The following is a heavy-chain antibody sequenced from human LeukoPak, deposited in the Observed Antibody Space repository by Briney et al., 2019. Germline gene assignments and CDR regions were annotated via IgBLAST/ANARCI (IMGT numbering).Heavy chain of an antibody. CDR2: ISGSGGST. J-gene: IGHJ3*02. Sequence: GGSLRLSCAASGLTFSSYAMSWVRQAPGKGLEWVSGISGSGGSTYYADSVKGRFTISRDNSKNTLYLQMNSLRAEDTALYYCAKCLGVSPRDTFDIWGQGTMVTVSS. V-gene: IGHV3-23*01. D-gene: IGHD2-8*01. CDR1: GLTFSSYA. CDR3: AKCLGVSPRDTFDI.